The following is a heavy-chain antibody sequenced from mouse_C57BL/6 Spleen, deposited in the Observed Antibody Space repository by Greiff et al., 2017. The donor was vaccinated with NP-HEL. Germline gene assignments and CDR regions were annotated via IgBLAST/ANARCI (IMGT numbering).Heavy chain of an antibody. CDR1: GYTFTSSW. Sequence: QVQLQQSGTELVKPGASVKLSCKASGYTFTSSWMHWVKQRPGQGLEWIGNINPSNGGTNYNEKFKGKATLTADKSSSTAYMQLSTLTSVDSGVYYWAAIDYFDYWGKGTTLTVSS. V-gene: IGHV1-53*01. J-gene: IGHJ2*01. CDR3: AAIDYFDY. CDR2: INPSNGGT.